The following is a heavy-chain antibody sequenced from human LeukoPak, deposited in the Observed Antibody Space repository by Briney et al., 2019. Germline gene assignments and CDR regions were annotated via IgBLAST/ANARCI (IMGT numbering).Heavy chain of an antibody. J-gene: IGHJ4*02. CDR1: GGSVDSYF. CDR2: IYYSGST. CDR3: ARDRGTWNDDGFDY. V-gene: IGHV4-59*02. D-gene: IGHD1-1*01. Sequence: PSETLSLTCTVSGGSVDSYFWSWIRQPPGKGLEWLGYIYYSGSTNYNPSLKSRVTMSVDTSKNQFSLKLSSVTAADTAVYYCARDRGTWNDDGFDYWGQGTLVTVSS.